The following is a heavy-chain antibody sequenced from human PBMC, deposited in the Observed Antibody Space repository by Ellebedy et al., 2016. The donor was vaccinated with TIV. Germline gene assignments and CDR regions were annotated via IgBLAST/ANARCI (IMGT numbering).Heavy chain of an antibody. V-gene: IGHV3-23*01. CDR3: ARGGVVGPYGMDV. Sequence: GESLKISCAASGLTFSSHAMSWVRQAPGKGLEWVSSITESGGNTYYADSVKGRFTISRDNSKDTLFLQMNSLRAEDTAVYYCARGGVVGPYGMDVWGQGTTVTVSS. CDR1: GLTFSSHA. D-gene: IGHD1-26*01. J-gene: IGHJ6*02. CDR2: ITESGGNT.